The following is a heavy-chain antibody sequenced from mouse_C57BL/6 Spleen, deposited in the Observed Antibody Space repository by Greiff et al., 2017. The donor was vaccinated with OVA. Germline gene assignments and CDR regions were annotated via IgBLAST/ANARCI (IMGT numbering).Heavy chain of an antibody. J-gene: IGHJ3*01. V-gene: IGHV5-4*03. D-gene: IGHD2-4*01. CDR2: ISDGGSYT. CDR1: GFTFSSYA. CDR3: ARYDYDVKFAY. Sequence: EVKLVESGGGLVKPGGSLKLSCAASGFTFSSYAMSWVRQTPEKRLEWVATISDGGSYTYYPDNVKGRVTITREKDKNNQKQKMGHLKSKDTAMYSCARYDYDVKFAYWGQGTLVTVSA.